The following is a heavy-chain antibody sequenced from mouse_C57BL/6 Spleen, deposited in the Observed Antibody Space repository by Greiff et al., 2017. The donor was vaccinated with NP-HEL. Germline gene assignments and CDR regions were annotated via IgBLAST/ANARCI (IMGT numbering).Heavy chain of an antibody. CDR2: IDPSDSYT. V-gene: IGHV1-69*01. D-gene: IGHD2-10*02. CDR1: GYTFTSYW. Sequence: QVQLQQPGAELVMPGASVKLSCKASGYTFTSYWMHWVKQRPGRGLEWIGEIDPSDSYTNYNQKFKGKSTLTVDKSSSTAYMQLSSLTSEDSAVYYCARWGYGNYSYYFDYWGQGTTLTVSS. J-gene: IGHJ2*01. CDR3: ARWGYGNYSYYFDY.